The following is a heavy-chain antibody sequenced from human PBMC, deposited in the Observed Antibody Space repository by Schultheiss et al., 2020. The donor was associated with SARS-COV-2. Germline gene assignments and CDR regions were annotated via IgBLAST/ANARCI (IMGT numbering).Heavy chain of an antibody. CDR3: AKRGREHLPDY. V-gene: IGHV3-7*03. CDR2: IKQDGSEK. CDR1: GFTFSSYA. J-gene: IGHJ4*02. Sequence: GGSLRLSCAASGFTFSSYAMNWVRQAPGKGLEWVANIKQDGSEKYYVDSVKGRFTISRDNAKNSLYLQMNSLRAEDTAVYYCAKRGREHLPDYWGQGTLVTVSS. D-gene: IGHD1-26*01.